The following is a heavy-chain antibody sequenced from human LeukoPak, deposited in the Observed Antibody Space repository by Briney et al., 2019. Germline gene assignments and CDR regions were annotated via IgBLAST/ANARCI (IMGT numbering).Heavy chain of an antibody. J-gene: IGHJ5*02. CDR1: GGSFSGYY. CDR3: AREGAARQGGWFDP. CDR2: INHSGST. D-gene: IGHD6-6*01. Sequence: SETLSLTCAVYGGSFSGYYWSWIRQPPGRGLEWIGEINHSGSTNYNPSLKSRVTISVDTSKNQFSLKLSSVTAADTAVYYCAREGAARQGGWFDPWGQGTLVTVSS. V-gene: IGHV4-34*01.